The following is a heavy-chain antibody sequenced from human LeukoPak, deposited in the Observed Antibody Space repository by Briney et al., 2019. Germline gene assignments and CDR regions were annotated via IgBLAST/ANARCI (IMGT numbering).Heavy chain of an antibody. V-gene: IGHV4-59*01. CDR3: ARDSGYSSSSGSYYYYGMDV. CDR2: IYYSGST. Sequence: PSETLSLTCTVSGGSISSYYWSWIRQPPGKGLEWIGYIYYSGSTNYNPSLKSRVTISVDTSKNQFSLKLSSATAAGTAVYYCARDSGYSSSSGSYYYYGMDVWGQGTTVTVSS. J-gene: IGHJ6*02. D-gene: IGHD6-6*01. CDR1: GGSISSYY.